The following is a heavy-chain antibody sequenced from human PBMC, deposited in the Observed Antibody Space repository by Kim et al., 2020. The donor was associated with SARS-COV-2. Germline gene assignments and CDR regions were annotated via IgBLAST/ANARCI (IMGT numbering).Heavy chain of an antibody. CDR1: GFTFSSYS. CDR2: ISSSSSYI. Sequence: GGSLRLSCAASGFTFSSYSMNWVRQAPGKGLEWVSSISSSSSYIYYADSVKRRFTISRDNAKNSLYLQMNSLRAEDTAVYYCAREKRISDYYYGMDVWGQGTTVTVSS. V-gene: IGHV3-21*01. J-gene: IGHJ6*02. CDR3: AREKRISDYYYGMDV. D-gene: IGHD2-15*01.